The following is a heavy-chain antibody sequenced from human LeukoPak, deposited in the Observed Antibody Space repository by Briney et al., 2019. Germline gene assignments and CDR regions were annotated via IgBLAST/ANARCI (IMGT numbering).Heavy chain of an antibody. D-gene: IGHD4-17*01. CDR2: MYNSGST. J-gene: IGHJ4*02. Sequence: SETLSLTCTVSGGSISGSYWSWVRQPPGQGLEWIAYMYNSGSTNYNPSLKSRVTISIDTSKNQFSLKLSSLTAADTAIYYCARGIESYGDYGYWGQGILVTVSS. CDR1: GGSISGSY. V-gene: IGHV4-59*01. CDR3: ARGIESYGDYGY.